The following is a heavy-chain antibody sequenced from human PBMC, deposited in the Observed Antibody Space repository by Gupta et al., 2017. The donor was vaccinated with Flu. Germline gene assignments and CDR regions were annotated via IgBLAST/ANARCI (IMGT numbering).Heavy chain of an antibody. D-gene: IGHD4-17*01. CDR2: IYWDDNK. CDR1: TAGVG. Sequence: TAGVGVGWIRQPPGKALEWLALIYWDDNKRYSPALKSRLTITRDTSKNQVVLTMKEMEHVDTATYYCSLYGVGHILAAFDIWGQGTLVQVS. J-gene: IGHJ3*02. V-gene: IGHV2-5*02. CDR3: SLYGVGHILAAFDI.